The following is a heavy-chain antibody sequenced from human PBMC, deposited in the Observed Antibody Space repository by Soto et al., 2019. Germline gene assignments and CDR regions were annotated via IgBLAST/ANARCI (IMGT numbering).Heavy chain of an antibody. Sequence: PSETLSLTCTVSGGSISSGGYYWSWIRQHPGKGLEWIGYIYYSGSTYYNPSLKSRVTISVDTSKNQFSLKLSSVTAADTAVYYCARATNGGFVVVPAAIPFWFDPWGQGTLVTVSS. D-gene: IGHD2-2*02. CDR3: ARATNGGFVVVPAAIPFWFDP. CDR1: GGSISSGGYY. V-gene: IGHV4-31*03. J-gene: IGHJ5*02. CDR2: IYYSGST.